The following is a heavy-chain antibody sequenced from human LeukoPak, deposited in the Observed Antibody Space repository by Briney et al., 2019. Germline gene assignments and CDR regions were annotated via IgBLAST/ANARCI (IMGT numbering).Heavy chain of an antibody. D-gene: IGHD2-2*02. V-gene: IGHV1-8*03. CDR2: MNPNSGNT. CDR3: ARVPLPAAIQGFDY. Sequence: GAXVKVSCKASGYTFTSYDINWVRQAPGQGLEWMGWMNPNSGNTVYAQKFQGRVTITRNTSISTAYMELSSLRSEDTAVYYCARVPLPAAIQGFDYWGQGTLVTVSS. CDR1: GYTFTSYD. J-gene: IGHJ4*02.